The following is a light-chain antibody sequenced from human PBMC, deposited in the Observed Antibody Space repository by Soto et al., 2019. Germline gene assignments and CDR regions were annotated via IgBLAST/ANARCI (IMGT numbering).Light chain of an antibody. CDR1: QSVSSY. J-gene: IGKJ4*01. CDR2: DAS. Sequence: EIVLTQSPATLSLSPGERATLSCRASQSVSSYLAWYQQKPGQAPRLLIYDASNRATGIPARFSGSGSGTDLTLTISSLEPGDFAFYYCQQRSISPPVTFGGGTKVEI. V-gene: IGKV3-11*01. CDR3: QQRSISPPVT.